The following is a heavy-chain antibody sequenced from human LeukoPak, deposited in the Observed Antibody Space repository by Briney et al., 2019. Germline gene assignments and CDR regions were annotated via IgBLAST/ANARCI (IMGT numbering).Heavy chain of an antibody. J-gene: IGHJ4*02. V-gene: IGHV3-48*03. D-gene: IGHD3-22*01. CDR1: GFTFSSYE. CDR2: ISSSGSSI. CDR3: ASPTHYYDTSGYWPFDY. Sequence: AGGSLRLSCAASGFTFSSYEMNWVRQAPGKGLEWVSYISSSGSSIHYADSVKGRFTISRDNAKNSLYLQMNSLRAEDTAVYDCASPTHYYDTSGYWPFDYWGQGTLVTVSS.